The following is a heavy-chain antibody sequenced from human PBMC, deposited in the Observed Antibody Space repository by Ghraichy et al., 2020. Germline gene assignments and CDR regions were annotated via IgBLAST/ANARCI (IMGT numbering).Heavy chain of an antibody. J-gene: IGHJ4*02. CDR3: VKDSFYYGSASYSPFDY. Sequence: YVSTVSRTGDSTYYADSVKGRLTISRANSKNTLYLQMSSLRVEDTSLYYCVKDSFYYGSASYSPFDYWCQGILVTV. CDR2: VSRTGDST. V-gene: IGHV3-64D*09. D-gene: IGHD3-10*01.